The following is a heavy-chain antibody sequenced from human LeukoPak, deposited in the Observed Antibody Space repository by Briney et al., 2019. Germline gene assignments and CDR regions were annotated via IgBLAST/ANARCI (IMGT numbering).Heavy chain of an antibody. V-gene: IGHV4-39*01. CDR2: IYYSGST. D-gene: IGHD3-3*01. CDR1: GGSIGSGTYY. CDR3: ARRYGRFGVVYFDY. J-gene: IGHJ4*02. Sequence: SETLSLTCTVSGGSIGSGTYYWGWIRQSPGKGLEWIGSIYYSGSTNYNPSLKSRVTISVDTSKNQFSLKLNSMTAADTAVYYCARRYGRFGVVYFDYWGQGTLVTVSS.